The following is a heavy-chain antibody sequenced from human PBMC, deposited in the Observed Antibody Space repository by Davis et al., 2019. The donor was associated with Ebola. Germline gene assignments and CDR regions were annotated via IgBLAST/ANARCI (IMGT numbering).Heavy chain of an antibody. CDR2: IIPILGIA. D-gene: IGHD5-24*01. CDR3: AVEMATINDY. V-gene: IGHV1-69*04. CDR1: GYTFTSYD. Sequence: AASVKVSCKASGYTFTSYDINWVRQAPGQGLEWMGRIIPILGIANYAQKFQGRVTITADKSTSTAYMELSSLRSEDTAVYYCAVEMATINDYWGQGTLVTVSS. J-gene: IGHJ4*02.